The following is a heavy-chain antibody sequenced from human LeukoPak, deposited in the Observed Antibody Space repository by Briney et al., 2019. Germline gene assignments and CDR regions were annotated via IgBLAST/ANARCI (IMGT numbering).Heavy chain of an antibody. J-gene: IGHJ6*02. CDR3: ARGRDYYGSGSYIHYGMDV. CDR1: GGTFSSYA. V-gene: IGHV1-69*13. Sequence: SVKVSCKASGGTFSSYAISWVRQAPGQGLEWMGGIIPIFGTANYAQKFQGRVTITADESTSTAYMELSCLRSEDTAVYYCARGRDYYGSGSYIHYGMDVWGQGTTVTVSS. D-gene: IGHD3-10*01. CDR2: IIPIFGTA.